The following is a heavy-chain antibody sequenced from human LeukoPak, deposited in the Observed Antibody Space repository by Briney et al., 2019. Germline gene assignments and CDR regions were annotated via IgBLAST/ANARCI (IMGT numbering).Heavy chain of an antibody. D-gene: IGHD1-26*01. V-gene: IGHV3-64D*06. CDR1: GFTFSRYV. Sequence: GGSLRLSCSASGFTFSRYVMHWVRQAPRKGLEYVSAISSNGGSTYYADSVKGRFTISRDNSKNTLYLQMSSLRAEDTAVYYCRLSGVDYWGQGTLITVSS. J-gene: IGHJ4*02. CDR2: ISSNGGST. CDR3: RLSGVDY.